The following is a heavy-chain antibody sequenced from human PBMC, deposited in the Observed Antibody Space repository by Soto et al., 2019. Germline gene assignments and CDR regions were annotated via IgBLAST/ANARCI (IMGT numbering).Heavy chain of an antibody. CDR2: IYYTGTT. J-gene: IGHJ4*02. Sequence: QVQLQESGPGLMKPSQALSLTCTVSGGSISSGDYYWSWIRQPPGKGLEWIGFIYYTGTTFYNPSPKSRVTTSVDTSKHQFSLKLSSVTAADTAVYFCARDAYGGYGPLDYWGQGTLVTVSS. CDR1: GGSISSGDYY. CDR3: ARDAYGGYGPLDY. V-gene: IGHV4-30-4*01. D-gene: IGHD5-12*01.